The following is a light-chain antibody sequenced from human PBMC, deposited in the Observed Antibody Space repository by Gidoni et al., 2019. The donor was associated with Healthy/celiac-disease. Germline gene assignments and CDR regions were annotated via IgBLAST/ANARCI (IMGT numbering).Light chain of an antibody. J-gene: IGKJ4*01. CDR2: AAS. V-gene: IGKV1-39*01. CDR1: QRISSY. Sequence: DIQMTQSPSSLSASVGDRVTITCRASQRISSYLNWYQQKPGKAPKLLIYAASSLQSGVPSRFSGSGSGTDFTLTISSLQPEDFATYYCQQSYSTLLTFAGXTKVEIK. CDR3: QQSYSTLLT.